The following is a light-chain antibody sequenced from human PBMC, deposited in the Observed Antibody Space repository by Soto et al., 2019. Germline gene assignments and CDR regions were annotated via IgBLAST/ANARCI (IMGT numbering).Light chain of an antibody. CDR1: QDISDY. CDR3: QQYDNVPYT. V-gene: IGKV1-33*01. Sequence: DIQMTQSPSSLSASVGDRVTFTCQASQDISDYLNWYQQKPGKAPDLLIYDASNLEAGVPSRFSVSGCGTHFTSTITALQPEDVATYYCQQYDNVPYTFGQGTKLEIK. J-gene: IGKJ2*01. CDR2: DAS.